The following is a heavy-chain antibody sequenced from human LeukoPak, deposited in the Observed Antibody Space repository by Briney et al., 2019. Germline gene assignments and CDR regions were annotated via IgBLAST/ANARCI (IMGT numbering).Heavy chain of an antibody. CDR1: GFTFSSYS. CDR3: ARDLSSSTSCYSY. CDR2: ISPSGNYI. V-gene: IGHV3-21*05. Sequence: GGSLRLSCAVSGFTFSSYSMNWVRQAPGKGLEWVSYISPSGNYIYYADSVEGRFTISRDNAKNSLYLQMNSLRAEDTAVYYCARDLSSSTSCYSYWGQGTLVTVSS. J-gene: IGHJ4*02. D-gene: IGHD2-2*01.